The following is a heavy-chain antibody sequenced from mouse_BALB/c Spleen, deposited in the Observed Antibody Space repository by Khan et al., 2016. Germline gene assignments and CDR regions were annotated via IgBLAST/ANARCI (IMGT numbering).Heavy chain of an antibody. V-gene: IGHV4-1*02. CDR3: ARLGYYGTMDY. CDR2: INPDSSTI. J-gene: IGHJ4*01. D-gene: IGHD1-1*01. CDR1: GFNFSRYW. Sequence: EVKLLESGGGLVQPGGSLKLSCAASGFNFSRYWMSWVRQAPGKGLEWIGEINPDSSTINYTPSLKDKFIISRDNAKNTLYLQMSKVRSDDTALYYCARLGYYGTMDYWGQGTSVTVSS.